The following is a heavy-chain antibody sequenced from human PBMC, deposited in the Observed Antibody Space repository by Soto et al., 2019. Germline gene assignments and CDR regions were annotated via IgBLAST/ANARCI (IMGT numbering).Heavy chain of an antibody. D-gene: IGHD6-13*01. Sequence: PGGSLRLSCTAYGFTLSSSSMHWVRQAPGKGLEWISYISPGSNNIYYADSVKGRFTISRDDAKNSLYQQMNSLRDDDTAIYYCAKFTGYDSSWGFDYWGQGTLVTVSS. CDR2: ISPGSNNI. CDR3: AKFTGYDSSWGFDY. CDR1: GFTLSSSS. J-gene: IGHJ4*02. V-gene: IGHV3-48*02.